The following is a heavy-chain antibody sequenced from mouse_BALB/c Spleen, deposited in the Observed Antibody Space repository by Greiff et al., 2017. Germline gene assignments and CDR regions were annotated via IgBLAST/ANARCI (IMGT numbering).Heavy chain of an antibody. CDR1: GFNIKDTY. D-gene: IGHD1-1*01. CDR3: ASDYYGSSPWFAY. V-gene: IGHV14-3*02. CDR2: IDPANGNT. J-gene: IGHJ3*01. Sequence: DVQLQESGAELVKPGASVKLSCTASGFNIKDTYMHWVKQRPEQGLEWIGRIDPANGNTKYDPKFQGKATITADTSSNTAYLQLSGLTSEDTAVYYCASDYYGSSPWFAYWGQGTLVTVSA.